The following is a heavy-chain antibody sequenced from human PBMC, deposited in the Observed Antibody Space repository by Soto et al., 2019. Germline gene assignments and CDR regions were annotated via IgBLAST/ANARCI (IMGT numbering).Heavy chain of an antibody. CDR1: GFSFGSYS. D-gene: IGHD3-10*01. J-gene: IGHJ4*02. CDR2: INQDGSEK. Sequence: GESLKISCAASGFSFGSYSMSWVRQTPGKGLEWVANINQDGSEKYYVDSVRGRFTISRDNAENSLYLQMSSLSAEDTAVYYCTSLMVRGVMWFDCWGQGALVTVSS. CDR3: TSLMVRGVMWFDC. V-gene: IGHV3-7*05.